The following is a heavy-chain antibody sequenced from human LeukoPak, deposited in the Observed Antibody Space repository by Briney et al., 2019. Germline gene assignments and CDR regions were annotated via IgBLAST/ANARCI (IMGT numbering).Heavy chain of an antibody. V-gene: IGHV3-30*02. D-gene: IGHD3-16*02. CDR1: GFTFNSYG. Sequence: GGSLRLSCAASGFTFNSYGMHWVRQAPGKGLEWVAFIRYDGSNKYYADSVKGRFTISRDNSKNTPYLQMSSLRAEDTAVYYCAKDFRSYQPYYFDYWGQGTLVTVSS. CDR3: AKDFRSYQPYYFDY. J-gene: IGHJ4*02. CDR2: IRYDGSNK.